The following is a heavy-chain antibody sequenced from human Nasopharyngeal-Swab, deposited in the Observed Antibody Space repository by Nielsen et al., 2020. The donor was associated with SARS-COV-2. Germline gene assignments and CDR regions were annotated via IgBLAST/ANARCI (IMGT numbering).Heavy chain of an antibody. D-gene: IGHD6-19*01. CDR2: IYYSGST. V-gene: IGHV4-39*01. CDR3: ARPRGSGWYREAFDI. J-gene: IGHJ3*02. Sequence: WIRQPPGKGLEWIGSIYYSGSTYYNPSLKSRVTISVDTSKNQFSLKLSSVTAAATAVYYCARPRGSGWYREAFDIWGQGTMVTVSS.